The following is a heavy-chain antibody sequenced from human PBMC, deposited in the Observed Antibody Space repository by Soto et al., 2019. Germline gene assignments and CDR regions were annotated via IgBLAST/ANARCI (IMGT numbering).Heavy chain of an antibody. D-gene: IGHD4-17*01. CDR2: ISGSGYNT. V-gene: IGHV3-23*01. CDR1: GFTFSNYA. Sequence: EVQLLESGGGLVQPGGSLRLSCTASGFTFSNYAMSWVRQAPGKGLEWVSAISGSGYNTYYADSVKGRFTIYRDNSENTVYLQMSGLRAEDAALYYCARDKNRGDYVRFDYWGQGTLITVSS. J-gene: IGHJ4*02. CDR3: ARDKNRGDYVRFDY.